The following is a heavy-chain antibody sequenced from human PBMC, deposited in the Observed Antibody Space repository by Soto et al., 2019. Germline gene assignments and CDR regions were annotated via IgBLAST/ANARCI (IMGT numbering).Heavy chain of an antibody. D-gene: IGHD2-15*01. CDR2: IKSKTDGGTT. CDR1: GFTFSNAW. Sequence: GGSLRLSCAASGFTFSNAWMNWVRQAPGKGLEWVGRIKSKTDGGTTDYAAPVKGRFTISRDDSKNTLYLQMNSLKTEDTAVYHCTTHQTPYYYYGMDVWGQGTTVTVSS. V-gene: IGHV3-15*07. J-gene: IGHJ6*02. CDR3: TTHQTPYYYYGMDV.